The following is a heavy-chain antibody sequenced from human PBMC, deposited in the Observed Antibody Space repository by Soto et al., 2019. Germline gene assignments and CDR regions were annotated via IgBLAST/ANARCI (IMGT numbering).Heavy chain of an antibody. V-gene: IGHV1-3*01. D-gene: IGHD5-12*01. CDR1: GYTFTSYS. J-gene: IGHJ6*02. CDR2: INAGNDNT. Sequence: QVQLVQSGAELKKTGASVKLSCKASGYTFTSYSMHWVRQAPGQRLEWVGWINAGNDNTKYSQKFQGRVSITRDTSASTVYMELSSLRFEDTAVYYCVSFDATTRYGMDVRGQGTTVTVSS. CDR3: VSFDATTRYGMDV.